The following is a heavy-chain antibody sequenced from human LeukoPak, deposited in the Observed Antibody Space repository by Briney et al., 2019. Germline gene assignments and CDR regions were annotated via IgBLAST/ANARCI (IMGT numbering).Heavy chain of an antibody. Sequence: GGSLRLSCAASGFTLTIYAMSGVRGAPGEGPGWVSAISTTGGNTYYSDSVKGRFTISRDNSNNTLYLQMNSLRAEDTAVYYCAKVNDFWSGYYGTLDYWGQGTLVTVSS. CDR3: AKVNDFWSGYYGTLDY. CDR1: GFTLTIYA. V-gene: IGHV3-23*01. J-gene: IGHJ4*02. CDR2: ISTTGGNT. D-gene: IGHD3-3*01.